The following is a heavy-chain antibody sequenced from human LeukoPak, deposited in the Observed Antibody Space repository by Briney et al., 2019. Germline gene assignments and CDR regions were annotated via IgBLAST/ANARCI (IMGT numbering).Heavy chain of an antibody. D-gene: IGHD3-3*01. J-gene: IGHJ6*02. CDR1: GFIFSSYW. Sequence: GGSLRLSCAASGFIFSSYWMSWVRQAPGKGLEWVANIKQDGSEKYYVDSVKGRFTISRDNAKNSLYLQMNSLRAEDTAVYYCARDPYYDFWSGYYGADYGMDVWGQGTTVTVSS. CDR2: IKQDGSEK. CDR3: ARDPYYDFWSGYYGADYGMDV. V-gene: IGHV3-7*03.